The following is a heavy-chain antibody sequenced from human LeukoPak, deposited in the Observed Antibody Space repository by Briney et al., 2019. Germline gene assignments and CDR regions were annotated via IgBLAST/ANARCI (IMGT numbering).Heavy chain of an antibody. V-gene: IGHV4-31*03. CDR2: IYYSGST. D-gene: IGHD5-12*01. CDR3: ARGKGYSGYDSFYGDSTEYFQH. J-gene: IGHJ1*01. Sequence: SETLSLTCTVSGGSISSGGYYWSWIRQHPGKGLEWIGYIYYSGSTYYNPSLKSRVTISVDTSKNQFSLKLSSVTAADTAVYYCARGKGYSGYDSFYGDSTEYFQHWGQGTLVTVSP. CDR1: GGSISSGGYY.